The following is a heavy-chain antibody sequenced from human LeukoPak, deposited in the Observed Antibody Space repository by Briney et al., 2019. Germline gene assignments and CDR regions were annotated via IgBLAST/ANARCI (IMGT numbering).Heavy chain of an antibody. CDR1: GGSISRHY. V-gene: IGHV4-59*11. D-gene: IGHD2-2*01. CDR3: AGSYCSSTSCYGGAVYGMDV. CDR2: IYYRGST. Sequence: SGTLSLTCTVSGGSISRHYRSWVRQPPGKGLEWVGYIYYRGSTNYNPSLKSRVTRSVDTSKSQFSLKLSSVTAADTAVYYCAGSYCSSTSCYGGAVYGMDVWGQGTTVTVSS. J-gene: IGHJ6*02.